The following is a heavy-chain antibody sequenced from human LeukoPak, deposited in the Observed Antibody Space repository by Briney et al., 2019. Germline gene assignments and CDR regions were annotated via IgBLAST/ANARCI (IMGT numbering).Heavy chain of an antibody. V-gene: IGHV1-58*02. CDR3: AVVVPAAIPDY. D-gene: IGHD2-2*01. CDR2: IVVDSGNT. J-gene: IGHJ4*02. CDR1: GFTFTSSA. Sequence: SVKVSCKASGFTFTSSAMQWVRQARGQRLEWIGWIVVDSGNTNYAQKFQERVTITRDMSTSTAYMELSSLRSEDTAVYYCAVVVPAAIPDYWGQGTLVTVSS.